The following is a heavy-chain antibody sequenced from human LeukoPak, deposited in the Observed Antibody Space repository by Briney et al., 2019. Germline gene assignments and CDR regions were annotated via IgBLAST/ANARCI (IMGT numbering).Heavy chain of an antibody. CDR2: IYYSGST. Sequence: SETLSLTCTVSGGSISSSSYYWGWIRQPPGKGLEWIGSIYYSGSTYYNPSLKSRVTISVDTSKNQFSLKLSSVTAADTAVYYCARRGIAALIGNPRYLESWGQGTLVTVSS. D-gene: IGHD6-6*01. CDR1: GGSISSSSYY. V-gene: IGHV4-39*01. CDR3: ARRGIAALIGNPRYLES. J-gene: IGHJ4*02.